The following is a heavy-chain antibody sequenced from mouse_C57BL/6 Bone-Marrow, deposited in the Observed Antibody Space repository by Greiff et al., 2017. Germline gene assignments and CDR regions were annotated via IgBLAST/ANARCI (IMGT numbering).Heavy chain of an antibody. CDR1: GFTFSSYA. D-gene: IGHD2-12*01. CDR2: ISSGGDYI. V-gene: IGHV5-9-1*02. CDR3: TREGLSFLGPYY. J-gene: IGHJ2*01. Sequence: EVQRVESGEGLVKPGGSLKLSCAASGFTFSSYAMSWVRQTPEKRLEWVAYISSGGDYIYYADTVKGRFTISRDNARNTLYLQMSSLKSEDTAMYYCTREGLSFLGPYYWGKGTTRTVSS.